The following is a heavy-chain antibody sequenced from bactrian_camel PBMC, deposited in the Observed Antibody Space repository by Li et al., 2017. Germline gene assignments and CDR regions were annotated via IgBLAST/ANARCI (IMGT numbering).Heavy chain of an antibody. CDR3: AAYALCNKWFPMESYY. J-gene: IGHJ4*01. D-gene: IGHD1*01. Sequence: VQLVESGGGSVQAGGSLRLSCAVSGTRMGSKCMGWFRQTPGKVREGVATLYGDNAMIKYADSVKGRFTISQDNAKTTVYLQMNTLEPEDTAMYYCAAYALCNKWFPMESYYLGQGTQVTVS. V-gene: IGHV3S53*01. CDR2: LYGDNAMI. CDR1: GTRMGSKC.